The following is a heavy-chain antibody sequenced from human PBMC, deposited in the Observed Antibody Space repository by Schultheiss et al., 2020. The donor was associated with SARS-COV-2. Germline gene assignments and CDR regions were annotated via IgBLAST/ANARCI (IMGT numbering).Heavy chain of an antibody. V-gene: IGHV3-9*01. D-gene: IGHD1-26*01. Sequence: SLKISCAASGFSFSSYSMNWVRQAPGKGLEWVSGISWNSGSIGYADSVKGRFTISRDNAKNSLYLQMNSLRSDDTAVYYCARVGWEPDYYYYGMDVWGQGTTVTVSS. CDR1: GFSFSSYS. CDR3: ARVGWEPDYYYYGMDV. CDR2: ISWNSGSI. J-gene: IGHJ6*02.